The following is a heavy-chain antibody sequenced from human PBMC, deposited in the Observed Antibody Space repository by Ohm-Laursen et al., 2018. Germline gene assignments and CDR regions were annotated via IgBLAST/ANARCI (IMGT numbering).Heavy chain of an antibody. D-gene: IGHD3-22*01. J-gene: IGHJ4*02. Sequence: SLRLSCAASGFPFSTYAMSWVRQAPGKGLEWVSTVTGSGGNTYYADSVKGRFTISRDSSKNTLYLQMNSLRAEDTAVYYCARDPYDSSGYYYGPSYYFDYWGQGTLVTVSS. V-gene: IGHV3-23*01. CDR2: VTGSGGNT. CDR3: ARDPYDSSGYYYGPSYYFDY. CDR1: GFPFSTYA.